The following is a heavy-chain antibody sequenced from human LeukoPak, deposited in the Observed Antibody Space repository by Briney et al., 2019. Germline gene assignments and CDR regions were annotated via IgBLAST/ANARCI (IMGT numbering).Heavy chain of an antibody. Sequence: ASVKVSCKASGYTFTSYAMHWVRQAPGQRLEWMGWINAGNGNTKYSQEFQGRVTITRDTSASTAYMELSSLRSEDMAVYYCARDRPGLIPYFFDYWGQGTLVTVSS. CDR2: INAGNGNT. J-gene: IGHJ4*02. CDR3: ARDRPGLIPYFFDY. CDR1: GYTFTSYA. V-gene: IGHV1-3*03. D-gene: IGHD3-16*01.